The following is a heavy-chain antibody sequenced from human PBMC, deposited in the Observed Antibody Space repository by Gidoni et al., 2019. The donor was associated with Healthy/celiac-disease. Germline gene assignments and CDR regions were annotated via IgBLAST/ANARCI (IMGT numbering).Heavy chain of an antibody. J-gene: IGHJ4*02. CDR2: ISSSSSYI. Sequence: VQLVASGGGLVKPGGSLRLSCAASGFTFSSYSMNWVRQAPGKGLEWVSSISSSSSYIYYADSVKGRFTISRDNAKNSLYLQMNSLRAEDTAVYYCASRWRLGEFIDYWGQGTLVTVSS. D-gene: IGHD3-16*01. CDR1: GFTFSSYS. V-gene: IGHV3-21*01. CDR3: ASRWRLGEFIDY.